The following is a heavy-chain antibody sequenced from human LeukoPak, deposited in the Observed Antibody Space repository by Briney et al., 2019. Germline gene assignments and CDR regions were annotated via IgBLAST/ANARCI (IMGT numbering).Heavy chain of an antibody. D-gene: IGHD2-21*02. CDR3: ARGLVVTEYNIDY. CDR2: IYYSGST. J-gene: IGHJ4*02. Sequence: PSETLSLTCTVSGGSISRYFWSWIRQPPGKGLEWIGYIYYSGSTNYNPSLKSRVTISVDTSKNQFSLKLTSVTAADTAVYYCARGLVVTEYNIDYWGQGTLVTVSS. V-gene: IGHV4-59*08. CDR1: GGSISRYF.